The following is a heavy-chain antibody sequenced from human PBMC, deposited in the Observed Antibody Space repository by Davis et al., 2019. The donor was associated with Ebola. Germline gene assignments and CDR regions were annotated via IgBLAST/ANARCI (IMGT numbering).Heavy chain of an antibody. CDR3: ARRNGDYYFDY. D-gene: IGHD3-10*01. Sequence: GESLKISCKGSGYNFPNYWIAWVRQMPGKGLEWMGIVYPGDSDTRYSPSFQGQITISADKSGSTAYLQWTSLKASDTAMYYCARRNGDYYFDYWGQGTLVTVSS. CDR2: VYPGDSDT. V-gene: IGHV5-51*01. J-gene: IGHJ4*02. CDR1: GYNFPNYW.